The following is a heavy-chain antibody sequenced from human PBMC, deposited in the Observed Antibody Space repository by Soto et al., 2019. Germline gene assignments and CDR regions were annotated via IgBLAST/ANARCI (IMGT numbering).Heavy chain of an antibody. D-gene: IGHD2-21*01. CDR3: AKDAVYADGLWLMDH. CDR2: IRSKAYGGTT. J-gene: IGHJ4*02. Sequence: PGGSLRLSCTASGFTFGDYAMSWFRQAPGKGLEWVGFIRSKAYGGTTEYAASVKGRFTISRDDSKSIAYLQMTDLRADDTALYYCAKDAVYADGLWLMDHWGQGTQVTVSS. CDR1: GFTFGDYA. V-gene: IGHV3-49*03.